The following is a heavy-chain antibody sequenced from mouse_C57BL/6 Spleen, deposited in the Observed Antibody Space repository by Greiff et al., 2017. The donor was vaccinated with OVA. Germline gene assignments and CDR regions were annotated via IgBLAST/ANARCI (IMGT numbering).Heavy chain of an antibody. CDR1: GYTFTSYW. J-gene: IGHJ2*01. V-gene: IGHV1-52*01. D-gene: IGHD2-5*01. CDR3: ARIYSNYAYFDY. CDR2: IDPSDSET. Sequence: QVQLQQPGAELVRPGSSVKLSCKASGYTFTSYWMHWVKQRPIQGLEWIGNIDPSDSETHSNQKFKDKATLTVYRSSSTAYMQLSSLTSEDSAVYYCARIYSNYAYFDYWGQGTTLTVSS.